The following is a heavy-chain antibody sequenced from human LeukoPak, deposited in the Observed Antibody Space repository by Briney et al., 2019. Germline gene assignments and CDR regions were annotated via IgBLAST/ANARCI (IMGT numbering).Heavy chain of an antibody. J-gene: IGHJ4*02. Sequence: SETLSLTCTVSGGSMSRSSYYWSWIRQPPGKGLEWIGYIYNSGSTNYNTSLKSRVTISVDTSKNQFSLKLSSVTAADTAVYYCARGIAAVGNYFDYWGQGTLVTVSS. CDR2: IYNSGST. CDR1: GGSMSRSSYY. V-gene: IGHV4-61*01. CDR3: ARGIAAVGNYFDY. D-gene: IGHD6-13*01.